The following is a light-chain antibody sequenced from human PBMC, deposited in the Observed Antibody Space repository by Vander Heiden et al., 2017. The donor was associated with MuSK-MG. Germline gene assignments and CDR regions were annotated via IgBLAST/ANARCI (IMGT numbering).Light chain of an antibody. CDR3: QQRSNWPFSLT. V-gene: IGKV3-11*01. Sequence: EIVLTQSPATLSLSPGERATLSCRASQSVSSYLAWYQQKPGQAPRLLIYDASNGATGIPARFSGSGSGTDFTLTISSLEPEDFAVYYCQQRSNWPFSLTFGGGTKVEIK. J-gene: IGKJ4*01. CDR1: QSVSSY. CDR2: DAS.